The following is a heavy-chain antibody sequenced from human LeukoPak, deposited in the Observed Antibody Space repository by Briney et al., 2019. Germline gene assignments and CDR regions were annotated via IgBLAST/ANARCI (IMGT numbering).Heavy chain of an antibody. D-gene: IGHD3-22*01. V-gene: IGHV4-34*01. CDR3: ARGYYDSSGDIALYYFDY. CDR1: GGSFSGYY. CDR2: INHSGST. Sequence: SETLSLTCAVYGGSFSGYYWSWIRQPPGKGLQWIGEINHSGSTNYNPSLKSRGTISVDTSKNQFSLRLSSVTAADTAVYYCARGYYDSSGDIALYYFDYWGQGTLVTVSS. J-gene: IGHJ4*02.